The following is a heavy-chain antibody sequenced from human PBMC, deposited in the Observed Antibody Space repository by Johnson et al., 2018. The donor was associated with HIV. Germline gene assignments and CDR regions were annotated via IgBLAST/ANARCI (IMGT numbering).Heavy chain of an antibody. Sequence: VQLVESGGGVVQPGRSLRLSCAASGFTFSSYAMHWVRQAPGKGLEWVAVISYDGSNKYYADSVKGRFTISRDNSKNTLYLQMNSLRAEDTAVYYCARGGLGVIGDPDAFDIWGQGTVVTVSS. CDR1: GFTFSSYA. J-gene: IGHJ3*02. D-gene: IGHD2-21*01. V-gene: IGHV3-30-3*01. CDR3: ARGGLGVIGDPDAFDI. CDR2: ISYDGSNK.